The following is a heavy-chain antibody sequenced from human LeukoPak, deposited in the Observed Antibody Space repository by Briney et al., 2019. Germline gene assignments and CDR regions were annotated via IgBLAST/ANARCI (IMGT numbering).Heavy chain of an antibody. V-gene: IGHV3-64*01. CDR1: GFTFSSYA. D-gene: IGHD6-19*01. CDR3: ARRAPGFSSGWLDH. Sequence: GGSLRLSCAASGFTFSSYAMHWVRQAPGKGLECVSAISSNGISTFYANSVKGRFIVSRDNSKNTLYLQMGSLRAEDLAVYYCARRAPGFSSGWLDHWGQGTLVTVSS. CDR2: ISSNGIST. J-gene: IGHJ4*02.